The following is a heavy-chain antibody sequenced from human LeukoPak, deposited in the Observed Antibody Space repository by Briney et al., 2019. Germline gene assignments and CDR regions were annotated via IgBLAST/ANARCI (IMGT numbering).Heavy chain of an antibody. D-gene: IGHD6-13*01. Sequence: GGSLRLSCAASGFTFDDYAMHWVRQAPGKGLEWVSGISWNSGSIGYADSVKGRFTISRDNAKNSLYLQMNSLRAEDTALYYCAKEVRSWYLYGMDVWGQGTTVTVSS. J-gene: IGHJ6*02. V-gene: IGHV3-9*01. CDR3: AKEVRSWYLYGMDV. CDR1: GFTFDDYA. CDR2: ISWNSGSI.